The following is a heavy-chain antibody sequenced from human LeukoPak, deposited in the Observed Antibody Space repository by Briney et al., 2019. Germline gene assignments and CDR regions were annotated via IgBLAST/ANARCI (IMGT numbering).Heavy chain of an antibody. CDR3: ARHPSSYKGAFDI. V-gene: IGHV4-59*08. CDR2: IYYSGNT. Sequence: SETLSLTCTVSGGSMRSYYWSWIRQPPGKGLEWIAYIYYSGNTNYNPSLKSRVTISVDTSKNQFSLKLNSVTATDTAVYYCARHPSSYKGAFDIWGQGTMVTVSS. J-gene: IGHJ3*02. D-gene: IGHD1-14*01. CDR1: GGSMRSYY.